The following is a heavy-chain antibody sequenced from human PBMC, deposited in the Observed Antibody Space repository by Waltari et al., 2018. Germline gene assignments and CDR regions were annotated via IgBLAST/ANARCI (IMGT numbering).Heavy chain of an antibody. CDR3: ARSGWNYGFDY. V-gene: IGHV3-7*01. CDR1: GFTFSSYW. CDR2: IKQDGSEK. D-gene: IGHD1-7*01. Sequence: EVQLVESGGGLVQPGGSLRLSCAASGFTFSSYWMSWVRQAPGKGREWWANIKQDGSEKYYVESVKGRFTISRDNAKNSLYLQMNSLRAEDTAVYYCARSGWNYGFDYWGQGTLVTVSS. J-gene: IGHJ4*02.